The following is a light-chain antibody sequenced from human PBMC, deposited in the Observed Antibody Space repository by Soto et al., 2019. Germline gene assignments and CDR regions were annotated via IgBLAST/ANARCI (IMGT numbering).Light chain of an antibody. Sequence: EIVLTQSPGTLSLSPGERATLSCRSSQSVSSSYLAWYQHKPGQAPRLLIYDVSSRATGIPDRFSGSGSGTDFTLTISRLEPEDFSVYYCQQYGSSPTLGQGTKVEIK. J-gene: IGKJ1*01. CDR2: DVS. CDR1: QSVSSSY. V-gene: IGKV3-20*01. CDR3: QQYGSSPT.